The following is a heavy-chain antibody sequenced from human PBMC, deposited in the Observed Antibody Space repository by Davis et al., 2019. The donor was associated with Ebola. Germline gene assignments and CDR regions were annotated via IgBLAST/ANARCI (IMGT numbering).Heavy chain of an antibody. CDR3: VRTEAMIVVANGGYYYGMDV. D-gene: IGHD3-22*01. CDR1: GFTFSTNS. V-gene: IGHV3-21*01. Sequence: GGSLRLSCAASGFTFSTNSMNWVRQPPGKGLKWFPSTSTISSNIYYANSGKGRFTISRDNAKNSLYLQMNNLKAEGTAVYYCVRTEAMIVVANGGYYYGMDVWGQGTTVTVSS. J-gene: IGHJ6*02. CDR2: TSTISSNI.